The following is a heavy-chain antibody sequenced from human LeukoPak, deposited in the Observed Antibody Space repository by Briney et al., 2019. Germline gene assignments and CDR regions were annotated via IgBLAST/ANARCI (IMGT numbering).Heavy chain of an antibody. D-gene: IGHD3-10*01. J-gene: IGHJ4*02. Sequence: GGSLRLSCTASGFTFGDYGMNWVRQAPGKGLEWVSFIRSKAYGGTTEYAASVKGRFTMSRDDSKSIAYLQMNSLKTEDTAVYYCTGSFGELTFFDYWGQGTLVTVSS. CDR3: TGSFGELTFFDY. CDR2: IRSKAYGGTT. V-gene: IGHV3-49*04. CDR1: GFTFGDYG.